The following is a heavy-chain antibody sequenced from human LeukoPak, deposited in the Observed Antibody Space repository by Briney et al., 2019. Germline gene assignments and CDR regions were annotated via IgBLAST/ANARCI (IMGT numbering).Heavy chain of an antibody. CDR1: GFILSNYG. CDR2: IRYDGSSK. Sequence: GGSLRLSCAASGFILSNYGMHWVRQAPGKGLEWVAFIRYDGSSKFYADSVKGRFTISRDNSKNTLYLQMNSLRAEDTAVYYCAKDGTKLAAGTYYYYMDVWGKGTTVTVSS. CDR3: AKDGTKLAAGTYYYYMDV. J-gene: IGHJ6*03. V-gene: IGHV3-30*02. D-gene: IGHD6-13*01.